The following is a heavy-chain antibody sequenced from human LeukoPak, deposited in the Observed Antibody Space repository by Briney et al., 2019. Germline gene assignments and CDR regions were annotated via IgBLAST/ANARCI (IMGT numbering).Heavy chain of an antibody. J-gene: IGHJ4*02. Sequence: VASVKVSCKASGYTFTSYGISWVRQAPGQGLEWMGWIGAYNGNTNYAQKLQGRVTMTTDTSTSTAYMELRSLRSDDTAVYYCASATNYYDSSGYSVLPDYWGQGTLVTVSS. CDR2: IGAYNGNT. V-gene: IGHV1-18*01. CDR1: GYTFTSYG. CDR3: ASATNYYDSSGYSVLPDY. D-gene: IGHD3-22*01.